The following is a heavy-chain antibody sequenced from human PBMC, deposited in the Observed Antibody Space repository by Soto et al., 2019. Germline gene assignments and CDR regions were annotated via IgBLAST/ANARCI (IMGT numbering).Heavy chain of an antibody. J-gene: IGHJ4*02. CDR3: AGLYPYESSGYHINY. V-gene: IGHV3-13*01. D-gene: IGHD3-22*01. CDR1: GFTFSGYD. CDR2: VGTVGDT. Sequence: GGSLRLSCAASGFTFSGYDMHWVRQATGKGLEWVSYVGTVGDTQYSASVKGRFTISRENAKNSLYLQMNSLRAADTAVFYCAGLYPYESSGYHINYWGQGALVTVSS.